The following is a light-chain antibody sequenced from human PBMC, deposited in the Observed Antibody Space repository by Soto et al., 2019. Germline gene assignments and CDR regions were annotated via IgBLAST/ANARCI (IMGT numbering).Light chain of an antibody. V-gene: IGKV2-24*01. CDR1: QSLLHVNGITY. CDR3: LQSTDFPSA. Sequence: DIVLTQSQLSAPVTLGQPASISCRSSQSLLHVNGITYLSWLHQRPGQPPRLLIDRVSNRVSGVPDRFTGSGAGADFTLMISAVEAEDVGVYYCLQSTDFPSAFGQGTKLEI. CDR2: RVS. J-gene: IGKJ1*01.